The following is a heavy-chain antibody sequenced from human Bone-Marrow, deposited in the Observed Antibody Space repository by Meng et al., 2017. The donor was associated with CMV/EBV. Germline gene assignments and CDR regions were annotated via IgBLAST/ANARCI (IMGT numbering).Heavy chain of an antibody. CDR1: GFTFSSYT. Sequence: VESGGVVVHPGRSLRLSCAASGFTFSSYTIDCVRQSPGKGLEWVAVISYDGSNKYYADSVKGRFTISRDNSKNTLYLQMNSLRAEDTAVYYCARGYDSSYWGQGTLVTVSS. D-gene: IGHD3-22*01. V-gene: IGHV3-30-3*01. CDR3: ARGYDSSY. J-gene: IGHJ4*02. CDR2: ISYDGSNK.